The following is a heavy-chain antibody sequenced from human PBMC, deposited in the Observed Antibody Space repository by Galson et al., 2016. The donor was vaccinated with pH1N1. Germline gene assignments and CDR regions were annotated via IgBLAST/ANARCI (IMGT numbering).Heavy chain of an antibody. CDR3: AHFFYGDYVDYFDY. CDR2: IYWADDQ. CDR1: GFPLSTGGVG. Sequence: PALVKPTQTLTLTCTFSGFPLSTGGVGVGWIRQPPGKALEWLALIYWADDQRYSPSLKSRLTITKDTSKNQVVLTMTNVDPVDTATYYCAHFFYGDYVDYFDYWGQGTLVTVSS. V-gene: IGHV2-5*02. D-gene: IGHD4-17*01. J-gene: IGHJ4*02.